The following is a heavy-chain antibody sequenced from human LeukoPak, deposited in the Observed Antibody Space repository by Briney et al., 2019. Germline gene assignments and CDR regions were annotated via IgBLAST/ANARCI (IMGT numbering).Heavy chain of an antibody. Sequence: GGSLRLSCAASGFSFRSFAMSWVRQAPGQGLEWVSSISGGGEDTYYADSVKGRFTISRDNSETTLYLQMNSLRAEDTAVYYCARDPEIATICPKYFDYWGQGTLVTVSS. CDR3: ARDPEIATICPKYFDY. J-gene: IGHJ4*02. CDR1: GFSFRSFA. V-gene: IGHV3-23*01. D-gene: IGHD5-24*01. CDR2: ISGGGEDT.